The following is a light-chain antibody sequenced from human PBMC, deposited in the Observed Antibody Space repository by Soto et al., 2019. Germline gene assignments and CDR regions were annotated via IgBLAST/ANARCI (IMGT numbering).Light chain of an antibody. CDR3: QQYDSLPIT. V-gene: IGKV1-33*01. Sequence: DIQMTQSPSSLSASVGDRVTITCQASQNINNYLNWYQQKPGRAPKLLIYDASNLEAGVPSRFRGSGSGTDFTFTISSLQPEDIATYFCQQYDSLPITFGQGTRLEIK. CDR1: QNINNY. J-gene: IGKJ5*01. CDR2: DAS.